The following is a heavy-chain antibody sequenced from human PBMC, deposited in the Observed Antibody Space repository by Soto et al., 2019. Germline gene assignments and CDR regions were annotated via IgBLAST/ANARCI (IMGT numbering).Heavy chain of an antibody. Sequence: TLSLTCAISGDSVSSNSAAWNWIRQSPSRGLEWLGRTYYRSKWYNDYAVSVKSRITINLDTSKNQFSLQLNSVTPEDTAVYYCARELGSREDHYYYGMDVWGQGTTVTVSS. J-gene: IGHJ6*02. V-gene: IGHV6-1*01. D-gene: IGHD1-26*01. CDR3: ARELGSREDHYYYGMDV. CDR1: GDSVSSNSAA. CDR2: TYYRSKWYN.